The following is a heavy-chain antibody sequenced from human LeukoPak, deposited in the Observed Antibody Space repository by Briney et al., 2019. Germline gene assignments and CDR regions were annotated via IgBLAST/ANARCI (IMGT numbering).Heavy chain of an antibody. D-gene: IGHD6-13*01. Sequence: GGSLRLSCAASGFTFDDYAMHWVRHAPGKGLEWVSGISWNSGSIGYADSVKGRFTISRDNAKNSLYLQMNSLRAEDTALYYCAKDIAAGSYFDYWGQGTLVTVSS. CDR3: AKDIAAGSYFDY. CDR1: GFTFDDYA. CDR2: ISWNSGSI. V-gene: IGHV3-9*01. J-gene: IGHJ4*02.